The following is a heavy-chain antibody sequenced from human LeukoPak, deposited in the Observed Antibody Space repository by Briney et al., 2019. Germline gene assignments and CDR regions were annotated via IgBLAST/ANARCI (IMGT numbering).Heavy chain of an antibody. CDR3: TPLVAGLAAFDY. CDR1: GFTFSGSV. J-gene: IGHJ4*02. Sequence: TGGSLKLSCAASGFTFSGSVMHWVRQASGKGLEWVGQIASKADNYATAYAASVKGRFTISRDDSKNTAYLQVNSLKTEDTAVYYCTPLVAGLAAFDYWGQGTLVTVSS. CDR2: IASKADNYAT. V-gene: IGHV3-73*01. D-gene: IGHD6-19*01.